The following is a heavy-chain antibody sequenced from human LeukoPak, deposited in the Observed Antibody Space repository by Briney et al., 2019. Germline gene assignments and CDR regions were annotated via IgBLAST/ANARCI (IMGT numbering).Heavy chain of an antibody. CDR2: ISGGGGST. D-gene: IGHD5-12*01. V-gene: IGHV3-23*01. Sequence: GGSLRLSCAASGSSFTSYGMHWVRQAPGKGLEWVSAISGGGGSTYYADSVQGRFSISRDNSKNTLYLQMNSLRAEDTAVYYCAKGGYEDYFDYWGQGTLVTVSS. CDR3: AKGGYEDYFDY. J-gene: IGHJ4*02. CDR1: GSSFTSYG.